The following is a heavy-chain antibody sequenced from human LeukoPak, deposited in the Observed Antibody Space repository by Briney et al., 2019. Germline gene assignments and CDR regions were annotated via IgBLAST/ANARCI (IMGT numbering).Heavy chain of an antibody. CDR1: GGTFSSYA. Sequence: SVKVSCKASGGTFSSYAISWVRQAPGQGLEWMGGIIPIFGTANYAQKFQGRVTITADESTSTAYMELSSLRSEDTAVYYCAREWDSYLLSKAFDIWGQGTMVTVSS. CDR2: IIPIFGTA. V-gene: IGHV1-69*13. D-gene: IGHD5-18*01. CDR3: AREWDSYLLSKAFDI. J-gene: IGHJ3*02.